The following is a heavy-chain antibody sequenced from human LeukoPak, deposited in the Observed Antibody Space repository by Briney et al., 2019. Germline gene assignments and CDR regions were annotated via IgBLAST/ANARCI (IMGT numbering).Heavy chain of an antibody. Sequence: GGSLRLSCAAPGFSFSNYAMHWVRQTPGEGLVWVAVISTDGRDKHYADSVKGRFTISRDNSKSTLYLQMNSLRAEDTAVYYCARDSAAAAVYYFDYWGQGTLVTVSS. CDR2: ISTDGRDK. CDR3: ARDSAAAAVYYFDY. D-gene: IGHD6-13*01. V-gene: IGHV3-30*04. J-gene: IGHJ4*02. CDR1: GFSFSNYA.